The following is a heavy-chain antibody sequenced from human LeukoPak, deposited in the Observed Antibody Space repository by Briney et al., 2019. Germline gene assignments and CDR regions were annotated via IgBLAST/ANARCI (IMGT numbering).Heavy chain of an antibody. CDR3: ARYYDYDSRGYYYYFDY. J-gene: IGHJ4*02. D-gene: IGHD3-22*01. Sequence: GGSLRLSCAASGFTFSSYSLNWVRQAPGKGLEWVSSISSSSSYIYYADSVKGRFTISRDKAKNSLYLQMNSLRAEDTALYYCARYYDYDSRGYYYYFDYWGQGTLVTVSS. CDR2: ISSSSSYI. CDR1: GFTFSSYS. V-gene: IGHV3-21*01.